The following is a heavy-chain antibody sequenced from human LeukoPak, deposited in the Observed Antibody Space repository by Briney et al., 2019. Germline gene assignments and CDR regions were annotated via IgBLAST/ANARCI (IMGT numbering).Heavy chain of an antibody. CDR3: ARVFYYDNTVFDY. V-gene: IGHV4-39*07. J-gene: IGHJ4*02. CDR2: IYYSGNT. D-gene: IGHD3-22*01. Sequence: ASETLSLTCSLSGGSISSSSYYWAWIRQPPGKGLEWIGSIYYSGNTYYSPSLKSRVTISVDTSKNQFSLKLSSVTAADTAVFYCARVFYYDNTVFDYWGQGTLVTVSP. CDR1: GGSISSSSYY.